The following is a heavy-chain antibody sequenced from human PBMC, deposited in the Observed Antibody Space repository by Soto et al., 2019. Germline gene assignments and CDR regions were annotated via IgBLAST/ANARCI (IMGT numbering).Heavy chain of an antibody. CDR1: GFTVSSNY. Sequence: EVQLVETGGGLLQPGGSLRLSCAASGFTVSSNYMSWVRQAPGTGLEWVSVIYSGGSTYYADTVKGRSTISRDNSKNTPYRQMNSLRADDTAMYYCARDKGCYDSSDYCYGMDVWGQGTTVTVSS. V-gene: IGHV3-53*02. J-gene: IGHJ6*02. D-gene: IGHD3-22*01. CDR2: IYSGGST. CDR3: ARDKGCYDSSDYCYGMDV.